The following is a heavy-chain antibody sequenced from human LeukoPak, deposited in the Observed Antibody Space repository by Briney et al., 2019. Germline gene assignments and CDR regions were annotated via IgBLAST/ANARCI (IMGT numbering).Heavy chain of an antibody. CDR1: GFTFNRYN. V-gene: IGHV3-21*01. CDR2: ISTSSSYI. Sequence: GGSLRLSCAASGFTFNRYNMNWVRRAPGKGLEWVSSISTSSSYIYYADSVKGRFTISRDNAKNSLYLEMNSLRAEDTAVYYCASVFDSWGQGFLVTVSS. CDR3: ASVFDS. J-gene: IGHJ4*02.